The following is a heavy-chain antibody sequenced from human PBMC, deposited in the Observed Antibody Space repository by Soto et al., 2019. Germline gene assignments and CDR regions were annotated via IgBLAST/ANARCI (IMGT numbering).Heavy chain of an antibody. D-gene: IGHD6-6*01. V-gene: IGHV3-64*01. J-gene: IGHJ6*03. CDR3: ARRARPDFYYMAV. Sequence: EVQLAESGGGLAQPGGSLRLSCAASGFTLSGYAMDWVRQAPGKGLEYVSGISSNGVGTYYANSVQGRFTISRDNSKNTVYLQMGSLRPEDMAVYDFARRARPDFYYMAVWGNGTTVTVSS. CDR2: ISSNGVGT. CDR1: GFTLSGYA.